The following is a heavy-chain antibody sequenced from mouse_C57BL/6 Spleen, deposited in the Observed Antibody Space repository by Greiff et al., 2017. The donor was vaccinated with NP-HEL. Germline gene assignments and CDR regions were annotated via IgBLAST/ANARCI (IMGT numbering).Heavy chain of an antibody. Sequence: VQLQQPGAELVRPGSSVKLSCKASGYTFTSYWMHWVKQRPIQGLEWIGNIDPSDSETHYNQKFKDKATLTVDKSSSTAYMQLSSLTSEDSAVYYCARSGYDYDGAMDYWGQGTSVTVSS. D-gene: IGHD2-4*01. V-gene: IGHV1-52*01. CDR1: GYTFTSYW. CDR2: IDPSDSET. CDR3: ARSGYDYDGAMDY. J-gene: IGHJ4*01.